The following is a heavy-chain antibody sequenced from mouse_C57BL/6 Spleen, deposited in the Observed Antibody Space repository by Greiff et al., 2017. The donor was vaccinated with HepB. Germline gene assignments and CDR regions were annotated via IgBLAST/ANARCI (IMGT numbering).Heavy chain of an antibody. V-gene: IGHV1-18*01. J-gene: IGHJ4*01. CDR2: INPNNGGT. CDR1: GYTFTDYN. D-gene: IGHD4-1*01. CDR3: ARRGNWDVDYAMDY. Sequence: EVQLQQSGPELVKPGASVKIPCKASGYTFTDYNMDWVKQSHGKSLEWIGDINPNNGGTIYNQKFKGKATLTVDKSSSTAYMELRSLTSEDTAVYYCARRGNWDVDYAMDYWGQGTSVTVSS.